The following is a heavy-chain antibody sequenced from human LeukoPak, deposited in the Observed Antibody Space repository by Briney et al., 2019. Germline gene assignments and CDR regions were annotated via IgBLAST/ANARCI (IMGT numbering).Heavy chain of an antibody. D-gene: IGHD6-25*01. J-gene: IGHJ4*02. V-gene: IGHV3-21*01. CDR2: ISSSSSYI. Sequence: PGGSLRLSCAASGFTFSSYSMNWVRQAPGKGLEWVSSISSSSSYIYYADSVKGRFTISRDNAKNSLYLQMNSLRAEDTAVYYCARVGAGIAAYIDYWGQGTLVTVSS. CDR1: GFTFSSYS. CDR3: ARVGAGIAAYIDY.